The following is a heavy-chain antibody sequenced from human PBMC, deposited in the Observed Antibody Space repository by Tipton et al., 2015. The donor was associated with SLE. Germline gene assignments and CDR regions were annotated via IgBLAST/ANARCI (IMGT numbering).Heavy chain of an antibody. Sequence: SLRLSCAASGFIFSSYGMHWVRQAPGKGLEWVVVISYDGSNKYYADSVKGRFTISRDNSKNTLYLQMNSLRAEDTAVYYCARDRYSSGWPDAFDIWGQGTMVTVSS. D-gene: IGHD6-19*01. J-gene: IGHJ3*02. V-gene: IGHV3-30*19. CDR3: ARDRYSSGWPDAFDI. CDR2: ISYDGSNK. CDR1: GFIFSSYG.